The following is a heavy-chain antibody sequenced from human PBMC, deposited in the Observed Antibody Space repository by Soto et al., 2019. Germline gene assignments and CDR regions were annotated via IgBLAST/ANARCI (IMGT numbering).Heavy chain of an antibody. J-gene: IGHJ4*02. CDR1: GFIFSSFW. CDR3: ASRYLEHCFSSCCSAPYDY. D-gene: IGHD2-2*01. Sequence: EVQLVESGGGLVQPGGSLRLSCAASGFIFSSFWMSWARQPPGKGLEWVANIKQDGSEKYYVDSVKGRFTISRDNAKNSLYLQMNSLRAEDTAVYYCASRYLEHCFSSCCSAPYDYWGQGALVTVSS. V-gene: IGHV3-7*05. CDR2: IKQDGSEK.